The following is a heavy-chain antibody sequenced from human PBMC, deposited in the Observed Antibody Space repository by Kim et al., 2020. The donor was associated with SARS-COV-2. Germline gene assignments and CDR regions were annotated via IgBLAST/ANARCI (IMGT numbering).Heavy chain of an antibody. J-gene: IGHJ4*02. V-gene: IGHV1-69*01. CDR3: ARVRAFSGYYETLADY. D-gene: IGHD3-22*01. Sequence: KCQGRVTITADESTSTAYMELSSLRSEDTAVYYCARVRAFSGYYETLADYWGQGTLVTVSS.